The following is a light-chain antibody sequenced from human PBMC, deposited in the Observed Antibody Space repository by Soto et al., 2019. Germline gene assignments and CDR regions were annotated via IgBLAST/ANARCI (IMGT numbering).Light chain of an antibody. CDR2: GAS. CDR1: QSVSSN. CDR3: QQYYKLPWT. J-gene: IGKJ1*01. V-gene: IGKV3-15*01. Sequence: EIMMTQSPATLSVSPGERVTLSCRASQSVSSNLAWYQQKPGRAPRLLVYGASTRATGIPARFSGSGSGTEFTLTISSLQSEDFAVYCCQQYYKLPWTFGQGTKVDIK.